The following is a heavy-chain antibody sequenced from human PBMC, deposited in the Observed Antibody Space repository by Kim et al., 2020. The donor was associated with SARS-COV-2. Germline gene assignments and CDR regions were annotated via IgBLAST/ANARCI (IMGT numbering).Heavy chain of an antibody. V-gene: IGHV4-31*03. CDR1: GDSISGGAYF. CDR3: ARGTSYYYFDF. CDR2: AFDSGTT. D-gene: IGHD1-26*01. Sequence: SETLSLTCSVSGDSISGGAYFWNWIRQHPVKGLEWIGYAFDSGTTYYNPSLKSRVTISKDTSTNHFSLVMRSVTAADTAVYYCARGTSYYYFDFWGQGTLVTVSS. J-gene: IGHJ4*02.